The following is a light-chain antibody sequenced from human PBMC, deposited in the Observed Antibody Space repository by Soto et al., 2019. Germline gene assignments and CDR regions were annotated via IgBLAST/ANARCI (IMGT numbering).Light chain of an antibody. CDR1: QRVTNSY. CDR3: HQYGTSPRT. V-gene: IGKV3-20*01. CDR2: GAS. Sequence: IVLSQSPDTLSLSPGERATLSCRASQRVTNSYLAWYQQKPGQAPRLLIFGASSRATGIPDRFSGSGSGTDFTLTISSLEPEDFALYFCHQYGTSPRTFGPGTKVEF. J-gene: IGKJ1*01.